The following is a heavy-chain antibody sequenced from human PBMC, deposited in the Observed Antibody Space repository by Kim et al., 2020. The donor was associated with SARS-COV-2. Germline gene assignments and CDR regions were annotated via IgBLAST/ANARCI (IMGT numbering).Heavy chain of an antibody. J-gene: IGHJ4*02. V-gene: IGHV1-18*01. CDR3: ATEGQFDY. CDR2: NGHT. Sequence: NGHTDDAQKLQDRVTMTTDTSTSTAYVELGSLRSDDTAVYYCATEGQFDYWGQGTLVTVSS.